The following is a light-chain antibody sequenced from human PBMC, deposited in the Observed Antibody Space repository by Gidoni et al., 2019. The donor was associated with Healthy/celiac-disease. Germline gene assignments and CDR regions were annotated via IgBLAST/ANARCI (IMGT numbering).Light chain of an antibody. CDR1: SSNIGSNT. CDR3: AAWDDSLNGRGV. J-gene: IGLJ3*02. Sequence: QSVLTQPPSASGTPGPRVTISCSGSSSNIGSNTVNGYQQLPGTAPKLLIYSNNQRPSGVPDRFSGSKSGTSASLAISGLQSEDEADYYCAAWDDSLNGRGVFGGGTKLTVL. V-gene: IGLV1-44*01. CDR2: SNN.